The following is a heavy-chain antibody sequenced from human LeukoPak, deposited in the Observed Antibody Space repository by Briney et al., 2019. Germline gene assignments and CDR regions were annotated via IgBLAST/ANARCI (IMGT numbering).Heavy chain of an antibody. Sequence: GGSLRLSCAASGFTFSSYAMSWVRQAPGQGLEWVSAISGSGGSTYYADSVKGRFTISRDNSKNTLYLQMNSLRAEDTAVYYCAKDLGTVTGGRYYFDYWGQGTLVTVSS. D-gene: IGHD4-4*01. CDR2: ISGSGGST. V-gene: IGHV3-23*01. CDR3: AKDLGTVTGGRYYFDY. CDR1: GFTFSSYA. J-gene: IGHJ4*02.